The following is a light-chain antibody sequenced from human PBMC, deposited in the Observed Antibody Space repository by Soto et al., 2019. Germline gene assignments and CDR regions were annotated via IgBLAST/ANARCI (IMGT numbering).Light chain of an antibody. CDR1: HSSIRW. CDR2: DXS. CDR3: QQYQSLSIA. V-gene: IGKV1-5*02. J-gene: IGKJ5*01. Sequence: DIRMTQAPSTLSASVGDSVTVIXRASHSSIRWLTWYQQKTGXAPNXXXDDXSSLDSGVPSRCSGSGSGTDFTLTISGLQPYDFSTYYCQQYQSLSIAFGQGTRLEIK.